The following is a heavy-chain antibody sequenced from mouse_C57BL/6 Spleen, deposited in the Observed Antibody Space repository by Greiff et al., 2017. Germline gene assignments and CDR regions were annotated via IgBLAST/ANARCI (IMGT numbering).Heavy chain of an antibody. J-gene: IGHJ2*01. CDR1: GYTFTDYY. CDR3: AYGNYVFDY. Sequence: VQLQQSGPELVKPGASVKISCKASGYTFTDYYMNWVKQSHGKSLEWIGDINPNNGGTSYNQKFKGKATLTVDKSSSTAYMELRSLTSEDSAVYYCAYGNYVFDYWGQGTTLTVSS. CDR2: INPNNGGT. D-gene: IGHD2-1*01. V-gene: IGHV1-26*01.